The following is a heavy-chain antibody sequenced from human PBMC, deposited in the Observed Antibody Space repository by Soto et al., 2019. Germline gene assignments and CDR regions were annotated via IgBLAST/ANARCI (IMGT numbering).Heavy chain of an antibody. CDR3: ARVISNYRRGGSDYFDY. V-gene: IGHV1-18*01. D-gene: IGHD4-4*01. J-gene: IGHJ4*02. CDR1: GYTFTSYG. CDR2: ISAYNGNT. Sequence: QVQLVQSGAEVKKPGASVKVSCKASGYTFTSYGISWVRQAPGQGLEGMGWISAYNGNTNYAQKLQGRATMTTDTATSTAYMELRSLRSADTAVYYCARVISNYRRGGSDYFDYWGQGTLVTVSS.